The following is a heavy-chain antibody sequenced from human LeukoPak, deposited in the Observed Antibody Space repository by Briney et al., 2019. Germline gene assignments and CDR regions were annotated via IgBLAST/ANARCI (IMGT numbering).Heavy chain of an antibody. CDR3: ARERSSSGGHNWFDP. Sequence: SETLSLTCTVSGGYIITSGHYWGWIRQPPGKGLEWIGSIYYTGVTSTNPFFRSRMSISVDTSKNQFSLNLTSVTAADAAVYYCARERSSSGGHNWFDPWGQRTLATVSS. CDR2: IYYTGVT. CDR1: GGYIITSGHY. D-gene: IGHD4-23*01. V-gene: IGHV4-39*07. J-gene: IGHJ5*02.